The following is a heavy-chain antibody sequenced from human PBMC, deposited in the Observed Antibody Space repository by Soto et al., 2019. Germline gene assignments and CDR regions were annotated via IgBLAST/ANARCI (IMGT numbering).Heavy chain of an antibody. J-gene: IGHJ5*02. Sequence: EVQLVESGGGLVEPGGSLRVSCAASGFTFSDAWMNWVRQAPGKRLEWVGRVKSKIHGGTTDYGAPVKGRFTISRDDSKNTLFLQMNSLKTEDTAVYYCTTGLYGSNGIDHWGQGTLVTVSS. D-gene: IGHD2-8*01. CDR3: TTGLYGSNGIDH. CDR1: GFTFSDAW. V-gene: IGHV3-15*07. CDR2: VKSKIHGGTT.